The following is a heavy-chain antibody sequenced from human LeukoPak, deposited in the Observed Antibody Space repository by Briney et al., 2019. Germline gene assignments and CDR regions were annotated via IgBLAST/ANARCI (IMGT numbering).Heavy chain of an antibody. CDR1: GFTFSSYD. CDR3: ARRYCSSTSCTLDY. J-gene: IGHJ4*02. Sequence: GGSLRLSCAASGFTFSSYDMNWVRQAPGKGLEWVSYISSGGSTIYYADSVNGRFTISRENAKNSLYLQVNSLRAEDTAVYYCARRYCSSTSCTLDYWGQGTLVTVSS. D-gene: IGHD2-2*01. CDR2: ISSGGSTI. V-gene: IGHV3-48*03.